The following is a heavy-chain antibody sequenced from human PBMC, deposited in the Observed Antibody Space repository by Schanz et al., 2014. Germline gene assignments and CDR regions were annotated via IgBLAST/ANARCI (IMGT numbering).Heavy chain of an antibody. D-gene: IGHD3-10*01. CDR2: LTGSGGGT. CDR1: GFTFSSYA. V-gene: IGHV3-23*01. CDR3: AKDQGSYGSGSYSYFDY. J-gene: IGHJ4*02. Sequence: EMQLLESGGGLAQPGGSLRLSCAGSGFTFSSYAMSWVRQAPGKGPEWVSSLTGSGGGTYYADSVRGRFAISRDNSKNTLYLQMNSLRAEDTAVYYCAKDQGSYGSGSYSYFDYWGQGTLATVSS.